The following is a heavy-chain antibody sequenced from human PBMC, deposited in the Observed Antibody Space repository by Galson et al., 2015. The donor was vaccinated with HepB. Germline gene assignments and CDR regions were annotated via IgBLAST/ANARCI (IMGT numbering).Heavy chain of an antibody. J-gene: IGHJ6*02. D-gene: IGHD3-22*01. CDR2: IDWDDDK. Sequence: PALVKPTQTLTLPCTFSGFSLSTSGMCVSWVRQPPGKALEWLALIDWDDDKYYSTSLKTRLTISKDTSKNQVVLTMTNMDPVDTATYYCARVYDSSGYQYGMDVWGQGTTVTVSS. CDR1: GFSLSTSGMC. V-gene: IGHV2-70*20. CDR3: ARVYDSSGYQYGMDV.